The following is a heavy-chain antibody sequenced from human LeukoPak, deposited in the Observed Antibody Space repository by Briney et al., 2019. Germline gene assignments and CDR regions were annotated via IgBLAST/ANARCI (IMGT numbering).Heavy chain of an antibody. D-gene: IGHD5-12*01. CDR2: ISGSGGST. CDR1: GFTFSSYA. J-gene: IGHJ4*02. Sequence: GGSLRLSCAASGFTFSSYAMSWVRQAPGKGLEWVSAISGSGGSTYYADSVKGRFTISRDDSKNTLYLQMNSLRAEDTAVYYCAKVSDSGYDQDDYWGQGTLVTVSS. CDR3: AKVSDSGYDQDDY. V-gene: IGHV3-23*01.